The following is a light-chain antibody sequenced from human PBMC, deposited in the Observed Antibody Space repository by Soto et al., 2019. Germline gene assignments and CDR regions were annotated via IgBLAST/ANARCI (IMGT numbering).Light chain of an antibody. J-gene: IGLJ2*01. CDR1: SSDVGDYNY. V-gene: IGLV2-14*01. CDR2: DVS. Sequence: QSALTQPASVSGSPGQSITISCTGTSSDVGDYNYVSWHQQHPGKAPKLMIYDVSNRPSGVSNRFSGSKSGNTASLTISGLQAEDEADYYCSSYTSSSPLFGGGTQLTVL. CDR3: SSYTSSSPL.